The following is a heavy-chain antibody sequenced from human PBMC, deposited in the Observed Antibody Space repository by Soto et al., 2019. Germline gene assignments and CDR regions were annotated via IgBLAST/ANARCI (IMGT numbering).Heavy chain of an antibody. CDR3: AREGGRVDFDWLLRGTYFDY. CDR1: GGSISSGGYC. D-gene: IGHD3-9*01. J-gene: IGHJ4*02. CDR2: IYHSGST. Sequence: PSETLSLTCAVSGGSISSGGYCWSWIRQPPGKGLEWIGYIYHSGSTYYNPSLKSRVTISVDRSKNQFSLKLSSVTAADTAVYYCAREGGRVDFDWLLRGTYFDYWGQGTLVTVSS. V-gene: IGHV4-30-2*01.